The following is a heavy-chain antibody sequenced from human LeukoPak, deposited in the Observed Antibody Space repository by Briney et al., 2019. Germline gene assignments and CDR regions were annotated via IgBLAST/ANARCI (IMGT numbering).Heavy chain of an antibody. CDR1: GYTFTSYA. V-gene: IGHV1-3*01. Sequence: GASVKVSCKASGYTFTSYAMHWVRQAPGQMLDWIGWINAGNGNTKYSQKFQGRVTITRDTSASTAYMELSSLRSEDTAVYYCARVGAAGTRFDFDYWGQGTLVTVSS. D-gene: IGHD6-13*01. J-gene: IGHJ4*02. CDR2: INAGNGNT. CDR3: ARVGAAGTRFDFDY.